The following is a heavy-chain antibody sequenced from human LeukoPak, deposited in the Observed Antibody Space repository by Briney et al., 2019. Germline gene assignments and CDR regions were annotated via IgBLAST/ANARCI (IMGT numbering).Heavy chain of an antibody. J-gene: IGHJ3*02. CDR1: GYTFTSYY. CDR2: ISAYNGNT. Sequence: ASVKVSCKASGYTFTSYYMHWVRQAPGQGLEWMGWISAYNGNTNYAQKLQGRVIMTTDTSTSTAYMELRSLRSDDTAVYYCARDTSGGSLDAFDIWGQGTMVTVSS. CDR3: ARDTSGGSLDAFDI. V-gene: IGHV1-18*04. D-gene: IGHD2-15*01.